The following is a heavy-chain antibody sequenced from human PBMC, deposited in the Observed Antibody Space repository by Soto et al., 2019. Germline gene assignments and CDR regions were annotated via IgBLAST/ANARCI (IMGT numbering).Heavy chain of an antibody. CDR1: GFTFSSYG. J-gene: IGHJ4*02. V-gene: IGHV3-30*18. Sequence: GGSLRLSCAASGFTFSSYGMHWVRQAPGKGLEWVAVISYDGSNKYYADSVKGRFTISRDNSKNTLYLQMNSLRAEDTAVYYCAKGALGYWGQGTLVTVSS. CDR3: AKGALGY. CDR2: ISYDGSNK.